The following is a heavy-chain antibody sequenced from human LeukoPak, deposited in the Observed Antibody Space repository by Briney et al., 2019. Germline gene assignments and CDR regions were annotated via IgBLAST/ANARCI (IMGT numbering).Heavy chain of an antibody. CDR3: ARSRPLRLIDKLTALFPIVDP. Sequence: ASVKVSCKASGYTFTSYYLHWVRQAPGQGLEWMGIIIPTGGSTSYAQKFQGRVTMTRDTSTSTVHLELSSLRSEDTAVYYCARSRPLRLIDKLTALFPIVDPWGQGTLVTVSS. CDR2: IIPTGGST. J-gene: IGHJ5*02. CDR1: GYTFTSYY. V-gene: IGHV1-46*01. D-gene: IGHD3-16*01.